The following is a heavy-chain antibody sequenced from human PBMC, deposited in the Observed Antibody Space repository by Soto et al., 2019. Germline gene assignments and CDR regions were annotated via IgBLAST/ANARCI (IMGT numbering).Heavy chain of an antibody. CDR2: IYWDDDK. D-gene: IGHD1-1*01. CDR3: SHRQEYGRNWNPGWFDP. J-gene: IGHJ5*02. Sequence: QITLKESGPTLVTPTQTLTLTCTFSGFSLTTSGVGVGWIRQSPGKALEWLALIYWDDDKRYSPSLKSRLTINNDTSINQGVLIMTTMDPVDTGTYYCSHRQEYGRNWNPGWFDPWGQGTLVTVSS. CDR1: GFSLTTSGVG. V-gene: IGHV2-5*02.